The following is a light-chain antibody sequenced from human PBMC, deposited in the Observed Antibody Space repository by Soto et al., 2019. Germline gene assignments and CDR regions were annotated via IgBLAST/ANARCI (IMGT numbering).Light chain of an antibody. CDR3: QQYGSSPHT. J-gene: IGKJ4*01. CDR2: GAS. Sequence: EIVLTQSPGTLSLSPGDRATLSCRASQSVDSNYLAWYQQKPGQAPRLLIYGASTRATGVPHRFSGSGSGSDFTLTISRLEPEDFAVYSCQQYGSSPHTFGGGTKVDIK. CDR1: QSVDSNY. V-gene: IGKV3-20*01.